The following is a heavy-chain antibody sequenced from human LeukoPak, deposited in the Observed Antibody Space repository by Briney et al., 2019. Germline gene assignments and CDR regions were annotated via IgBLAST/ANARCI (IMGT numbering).Heavy chain of an antibody. Sequence: RTGGSLRLSCAASGFTFGIYWMSCVRQAPGKGLEWVASIKQDGTKKSYMDSVKGRFTISRDDAKNSLYLQMNSLRDEDTAVYYCTRVAILEWLSDYFDSWGQGTLVTVSS. CDR3: TRVAILEWLSDYFDS. V-gene: IGHV3-7*01. J-gene: IGHJ4*02. D-gene: IGHD3-3*01. CDR2: IKQDGTKK. CDR1: GFTFGIYW.